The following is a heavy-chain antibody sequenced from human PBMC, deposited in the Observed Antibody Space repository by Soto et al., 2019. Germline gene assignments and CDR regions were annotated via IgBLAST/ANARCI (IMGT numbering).Heavy chain of an antibody. J-gene: IGHJ3*02. CDR3: AGPSRNGGYDGNDAFDI. Sequence: GGSLRLSCAASGFTVSSNYMSWVRQAPGKGLEWVSVIYSGGSTYYADSVKGRFTISRHNSKNTLYLQMNSLRAEDTAVYYCAGPSRNGGYDGNDAFDIWGQGTMVTVSS. D-gene: IGHD5-12*01. CDR1: GFTVSSNY. CDR2: IYSGGST. V-gene: IGHV3-53*04.